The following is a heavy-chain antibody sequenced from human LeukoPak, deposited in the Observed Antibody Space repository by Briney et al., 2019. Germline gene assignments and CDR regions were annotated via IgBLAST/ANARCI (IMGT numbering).Heavy chain of an antibody. D-gene: IGHD4/OR15-4a*01. J-gene: IGHJ4*02. CDR2: IKQDGSEK. V-gene: IGHV3-7*01. CDR3: ARRLSSVGY. CDR1: EFSFSSYW. Sequence: TGGSLRLSCEGSEFSFSSYWMSWVRQAPGKGLEWVAKIKQDGSEKYYVDSVKGRFTISRDNAKNSMYLLMNSLRAEDTAIYYCARRLSSVGYWGQGTLVTVSS.